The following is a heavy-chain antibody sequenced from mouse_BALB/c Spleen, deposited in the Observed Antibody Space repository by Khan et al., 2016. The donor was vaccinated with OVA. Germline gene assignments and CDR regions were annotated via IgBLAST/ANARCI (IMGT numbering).Heavy chain of an antibody. D-gene: IGHD2-3*01. Sequence: VQLVESGPGLVAPSQSLSITCTVSGFSLTSYGVHWVRQPPGKGLEWLVVIWSDGNTNYNSVLKSRLSISKDNSKSQVFLKMNSLQTDDTAMYYCARWFDGYSSLYAMDYWGQGTSVTVSS. CDR1: GFSLTSYG. V-gene: IGHV2-6*02. J-gene: IGHJ4*01. CDR3: ARWFDGYSSLYAMDY. CDR2: IWSDGNT.